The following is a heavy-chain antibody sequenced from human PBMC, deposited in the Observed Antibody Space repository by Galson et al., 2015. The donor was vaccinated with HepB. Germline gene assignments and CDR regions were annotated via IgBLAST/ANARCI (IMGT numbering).Heavy chain of an antibody. V-gene: IGHV1-69-2*01. D-gene: IGHD5-24*01. CDR2: VDPEDGET. J-gene: IGHJ4*02. CDR3: ATDWRGDGYNLRFDY. Sequence: VKVSCKASGYTFTDYYMHWVQQAPGKGLEWMGLVDPEDGETIYAEKFQGRVTITADTSTDTAYMELSSLRSEDTAVYYCATDWRGDGYNLRFDYWGQGTLVTVSS. CDR1: GYTFTDYY.